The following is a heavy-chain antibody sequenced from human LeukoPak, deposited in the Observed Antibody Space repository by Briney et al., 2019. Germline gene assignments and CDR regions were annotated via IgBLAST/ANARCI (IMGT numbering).Heavy chain of an antibody. J-gene: IGHJ5*02. CDR1: RYPFTSYD. CDR3: ARLVGCGSTNCYSPDNWFDP. CDR2: INPNSGST. V-gene: IGHV1-8*02. D-gene: IGHD2-2*01. Sequence: ASVKVSCKASRYPFTSYDINWVRQATGQGLEWMGWINPNSGSTDSAQKFQGRVTMTANTSISTAYMELNNLRSEDTAVYYCARLVGCGSTNCYSPDNWFDPWGQGNLVTVSS.